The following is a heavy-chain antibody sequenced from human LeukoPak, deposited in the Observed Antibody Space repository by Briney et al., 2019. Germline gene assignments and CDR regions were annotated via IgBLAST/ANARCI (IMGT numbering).Heavy chain of an antibody. V-gene: IGHV3-23*01. D-gene: IGHD2-15*01. Sequence: GGSLRLSCAASGFTFSSYAMTWVRQAPGKGLEWVSGITRSGGSTYSADSVKGRFTISRDNSKNTLYLQMNSLTAEDTAVYYCARDYTYCSGSRCYDRFDYWGQGIRVTVSS. CDR3: ARDYTYCSGSRCYDRFDY. J-gene: IGHJ4*02. CDR1: GFTFSSYA. CDR2: ITRSGGST.